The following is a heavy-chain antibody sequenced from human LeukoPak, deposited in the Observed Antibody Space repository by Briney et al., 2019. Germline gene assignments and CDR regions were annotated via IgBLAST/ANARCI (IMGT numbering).Heavy chain of an antibody. J-gene: IGHJ4*02. Sequence: SETLSLTCTVSGGSISSYYWSWIRQPPGKGLEWIGYIYYSGSTNYNPSLKSRVTISVDTSKNQFSLKLSSVTAADTAVYYCAREPLSYYGSGSYGIFDYWGQGTLVTVSS. CDR1: GGSISSYY. CDR3: AREPLSYYGSGSYGIFDY. V-gene: IGHV4-59*01. CDR2: IYYSGST. D-gene: IGHD3-10*01.